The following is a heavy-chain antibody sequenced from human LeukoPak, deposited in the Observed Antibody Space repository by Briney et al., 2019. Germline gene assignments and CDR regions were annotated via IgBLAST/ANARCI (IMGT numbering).Heavy chain of an antibody. CDR3: ARLPGYYDSSGYYFPYYFDY. V-gene: IGHV4-4*07. CDR2: IYTSGST. D-gene: IGHD3-22*01. Sequence: PSETLSLTCTVSGGSISSYYWSWIRQPAGKGLEWIGRIYTSGSTNYNPSLKSRVTISVDTSKNQFSLKLSSVTAADTAVYYCARLPGYYDSSGYYFPYYFDYWGQGTLVTVSS. CDR1: GGSISSYY. J-gene: IGHJ4*02.